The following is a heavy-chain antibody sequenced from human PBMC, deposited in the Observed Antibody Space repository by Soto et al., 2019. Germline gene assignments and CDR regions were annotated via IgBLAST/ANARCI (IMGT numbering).Heavy chain of an antibody. J-gene: IGHJ4*02. CDR3: ARHRDYGDYGGY. CDR2: IYYSGST. Sequence: SETLSLTCTVSGVSVSSGSYYWSWIRQPPGKGLECVGYIYYSGSTNYNPSLLSRVTISADTSKNQFSLKLSSVTAADTAVYYCARHRDYGDYGGYRGQGPLVTLS. CDR1: GVSVSSGSYY. D-gene: IGHD4-17*01. V-gene: IGHV4-61*01.